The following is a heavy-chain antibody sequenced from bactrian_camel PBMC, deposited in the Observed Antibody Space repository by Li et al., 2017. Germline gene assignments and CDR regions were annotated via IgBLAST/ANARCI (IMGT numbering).Heavy chain of an antibody. Sequence: HVQLVESGGGSVQPGGALTLSCTNSGSAESTLCMGWFRQAPGKEREGLAALGSDGALSLAESVKGRFTISRGNAGNTLYLQLSSLKPEDTAVYYCVRSNSEYSDNDGFGYWGQGTQVTVS. CDR2: LGSDGAL. V-gene: IGHV3S53*01. CDR1: GSAESTLC. CDR3: VRSNSEYSDNDGFGY. J-gene: IGHJ6*01. D-gene: IGHD4*01.